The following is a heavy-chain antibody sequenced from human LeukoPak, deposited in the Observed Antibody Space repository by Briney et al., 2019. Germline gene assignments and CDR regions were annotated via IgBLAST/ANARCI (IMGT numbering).Heavy chain of an antibody. CDR2: ISYDGSNK. Sequence: PGGSLRLSCAASGFTFSSYGMHWVRQAPGKGLEWVAVISYDGSNKYYADSVKGRFTISRDNSKNTLYLQMNSLRAEDTAVYYCANDGDLPIHYWGQGTLVTVSS. CDR1: GFTFSSYG. CDR3: ANDGDLPIHY. V-gene: IGHV3-30*18. D-gene: IGHD3-10*01. J-gene: IGHJ4*02.